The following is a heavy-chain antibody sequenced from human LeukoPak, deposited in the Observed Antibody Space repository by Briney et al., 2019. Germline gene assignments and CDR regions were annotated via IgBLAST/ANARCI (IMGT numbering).Heavy chain of an antibody. CDR3: ARVSYSGIDY. CDR1: GGSISSGTYY. J-gene: IGHJ4*02. V-gene: IGHV4-61*02. CDR2: IYTSGST. Sequence: SETLSLTCTVSGGSISSGTYYWSWIRQPAGKGLEWIGRIYTSGSTNYNPSLKSRVTISVDTSKNQFSLKLSSVTAADTAVYYCARVSYSGIDYWGQGTLVTVSS. D-gene: IGHD2-21*01.